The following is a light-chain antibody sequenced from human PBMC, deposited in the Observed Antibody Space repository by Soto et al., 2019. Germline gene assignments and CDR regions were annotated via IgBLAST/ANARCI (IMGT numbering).Light chain of an antibody. J-gene: IGKJ2*01. CDR1: QGISNY. CDR2: AAS. CDR3: QQYSSYSPYT. V-gene: IGKV1-16*01. Sequence: DIQMTQSPSSLSASLGDRANITCRASQGISNYLAWYQQKPGKVPTLLIYAASSLQSGVPSRFSGSGSGTEFTLVISRLQPDDFATYYCQQYSSYSPYTFGQGTKVDI.